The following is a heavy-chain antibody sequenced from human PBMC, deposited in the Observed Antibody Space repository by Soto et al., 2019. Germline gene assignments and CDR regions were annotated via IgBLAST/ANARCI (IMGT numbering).Heavy chain of an antibody. Sequence: ASVEVSCKASGYTFTSYGISWVRQAPGQGLEWMGWISAYNGNTNYAQKLQGRVTMTTDTSTSTAYMELRSLRSDDTAVYYCARLFNYDFWSGYYADYYYYYGMDGWGQRTTVSVSS. D-gene: IGHD3-3*01. CDR3: ARLFNYDFWSGYYADYYYYYGMDG. CDR1: GYTFTSYG. CDR2: ISAYNGNT. J-gene: IGHJ6*02. V-gene: IGHV1-18*04.